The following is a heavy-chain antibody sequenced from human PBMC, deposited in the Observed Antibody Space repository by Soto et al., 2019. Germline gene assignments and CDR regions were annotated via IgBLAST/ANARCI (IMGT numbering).Heavy chain of an antibody. CDR3: ARDVPTVTTGGPDS. CDR2: ISAYNGNT. D-gene: IGHD4-17*01. CDR1: GYTFTSYG. V-gene: IGHV1-18*01. J-gene: IGHJ4*02. Sequence: QVQLVQSGVEVEKPGASVKVSCKASGYTFTSYGISWVRQAPGQGLEWMGWISAYNGNTNYAQKFQGRVTMTTDTSTSTAYMELRSLSSDDTAVYYCARDVPTVTTGGPDSWGQGTLVTVSS.